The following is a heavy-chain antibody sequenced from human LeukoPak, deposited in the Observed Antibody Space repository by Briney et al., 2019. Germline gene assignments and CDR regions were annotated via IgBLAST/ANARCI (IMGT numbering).Heavy chain of an antibody. Sequence: SETLSLTCTVSGGSISSYYWSWIRQPAGKGLEWIGRIYTSGSTNYNPSLKTRAAISVDTSTNQFSLRLSSVTAADTAIYYCARHITHSGSAFDLWGRGTLVTVST. D-gene: IGHD3-10*01. CDR3: ARHITHSGSAFDL. J-gene: IGHJ2*01. CDR2: IYTSGST. CDR1: GGSISSYY. V-gene: IGHV4-4*07.